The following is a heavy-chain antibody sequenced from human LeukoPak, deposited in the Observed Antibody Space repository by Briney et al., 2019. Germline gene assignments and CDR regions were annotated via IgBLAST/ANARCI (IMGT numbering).Heavy chain of an antibody. D-gene: IGHD6-19*01. CDR3: ARYPTGWYLDY. J-gene: IGHJ4*02. CDR2: TYYRSKWYS. Sequence: KNSQTLSLTCAISGDPVSSSTAAWNWVRQYPSRGLEWLGRTYYRSKWYSDYAVSVRSRITINPDTSKNQFSLQLSSVTPEDTAVYYCARYPTGWYLDYWGQGTLVTVSS. V-gene: IGHV6-1*01. CDR1: GDPVSSSTAA.